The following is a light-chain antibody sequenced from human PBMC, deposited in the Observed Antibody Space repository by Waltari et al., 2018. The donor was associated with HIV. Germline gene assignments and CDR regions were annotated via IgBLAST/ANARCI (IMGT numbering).Light chain of an antibody. CDR1: SSNIVSNY. V-gene: IGLV1-47*01. J-gene: IGLJ2*01. Sequence: QSVLTQPPSASGTPGQRVTISCSGSSSNIVSNYVYWYQQLPGTAPKLLIYRNNQRPSGVPDRFSGSKSGTSASLAISGLRSEDEADYYCAAWDDSLSGHVVFGGGTKLPVL. CDR2: RNN. CDR3: AAWDDSLSGHVV.